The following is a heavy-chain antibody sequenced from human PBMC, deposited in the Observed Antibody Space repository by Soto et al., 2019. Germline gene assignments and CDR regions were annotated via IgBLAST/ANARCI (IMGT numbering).Heavy chain of an antibody. V-gene: IGHV4-31*03. CDR3: ARGYYDILTGSDYFDY. J-gene: IGHJ4*02. D-gene: IGHD3-9*01. Sequence: SETLSLTCTVSGGSISNGDYYWSWIRQHPGKGLEWIGYIYYSGSTYYNASLKRRVTISVDTSKKQFSLKLSSVTAADTAVYYCARGYYDILTGSDYFDYWGQGTLVTVSS. CDR2: IYYSGST. CDR1: GGSISNGDYY.